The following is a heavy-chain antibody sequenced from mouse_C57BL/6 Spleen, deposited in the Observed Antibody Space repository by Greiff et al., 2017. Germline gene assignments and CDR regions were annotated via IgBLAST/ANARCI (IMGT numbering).Heavy chain of an antibody. J-gene: IGHJ4*01. CDR2: IYPGSGST. D-gene: IGHD2-4*01. Sequence: VQLQQPGAELVKPGASVKMSCKASGYTFTSYWITWVKQSPGQGLEWIGDIYPGSGSTNYNEKFKSKATLTVDTSSSTAYMQLSSLTSEDSAVYYCARGGLRPNYAMDYWGQGTSVTVSS. CDR1: GYTFTSYW. CDR3: ARGGLRPNYAMDY. V-gene: IGHV1-55*01.